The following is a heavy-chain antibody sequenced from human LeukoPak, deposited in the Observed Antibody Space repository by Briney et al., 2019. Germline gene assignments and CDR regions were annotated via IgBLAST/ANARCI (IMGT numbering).Heavy chain of an antibody. CDR3: ARGEHDGPLYYYYMDV. Sequence: GGSVKVSCKASGGTFSSYAISCVRQAPGQGLEWMGGVIPIFGTANYAQKFQGRVTITADEPTSTAYMELSSLRSEDTAVYYCARGEHDGPLYYYYMDVWGKGTTVTVSS. CDR1: GGTFSSYA. J-gene: IGHJ6*03. V-gene: IGHV1-69*13. CDR2: VIPIFGTA. D-gene: IGHD1/OR15-1a*01.